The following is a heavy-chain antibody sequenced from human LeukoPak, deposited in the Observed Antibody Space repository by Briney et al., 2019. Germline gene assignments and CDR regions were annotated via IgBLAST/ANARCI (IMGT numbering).Heavy chain of an antibody. CDR3: AKDLFAMTQWEQLGY. CDR2: IRYDGSSK. Sequence: GGSLRLSCAASGFSFNSYGMHWVRQAPGKGLEWVASIRYDGSSKYYTDSVKGRFTISRDSSKNALYLQMHSLRLEDTAVYYCAKDLFAMTQWEQLGYWGQGTLVTVSS. J-gene: IGHJ4*02. V-gene: IGHV3-30*02. D-gene: IGHD1-26*01. CDR1: GFSFNSYG.